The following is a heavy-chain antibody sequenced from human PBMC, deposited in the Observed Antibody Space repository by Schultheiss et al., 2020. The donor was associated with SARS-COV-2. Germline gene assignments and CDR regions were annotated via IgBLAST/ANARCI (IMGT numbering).Heavy chain of an antibody. CDR3: ARVAYYYGMDV. Sequence: GGSLRLSCAASGFTFSSYSMNWVRQAPGKGLEWVSSISSSSGTMYYAGSVQGRFTISRDNAKNSLDLVMHSLRAEDTAVYYCARVAYYYGMDVWGQGTTVTVSS. CDR1: GFTFSSYS. J-gene: IGHJ6*02. D-gene: IGHD2-15*01. V-gene: IGHV3-48*01. CDR2: ISSSSGTM.